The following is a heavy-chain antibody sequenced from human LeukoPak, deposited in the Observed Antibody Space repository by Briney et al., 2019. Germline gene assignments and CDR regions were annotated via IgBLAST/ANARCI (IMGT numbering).Heavy chain of an antibody. CDR2: IYYSGST. CDR3: ARRTTADPYYYYGMDV. V-gene: IGHV4-31*03. CDR1: GGSISSGGYY. J-gene: IGHJ6*02. Sequence: SETLSLTCTVSGGSISSGGYYWSWIRQHPGKGLEWIGYIYYSGSTYYNPSLKSRVTISVDTSKNQFSLKLSSVTAADTAVYYCARRTTADPYYYYGMDVWGQGTTVTVSS. D-gene: IGHD4-17*01.